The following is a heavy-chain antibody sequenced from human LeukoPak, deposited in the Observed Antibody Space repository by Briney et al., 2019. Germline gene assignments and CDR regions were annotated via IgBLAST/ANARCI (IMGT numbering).Heavy chain of an antibody. D-gene: IGHD3-16*01. CDR3: ARWMRINDYVWGSYRRGWYNWFDP. V-gene: IGHV4-34*01. CDR2: INHSGST. CDR1: GGSFSGYY. J-gene: IGHJ5*02. Sequence: PSETLSLTCAVYGGSFSGYYWSWIRQPPGKGLEWIGEINHSGSTNYNPSLKSRVTISVDTSKNQFSLKLSSVTAADTAVYYCARWMRINDYVWGSYRRGWYNWFDPWGQGTLVTVSS.